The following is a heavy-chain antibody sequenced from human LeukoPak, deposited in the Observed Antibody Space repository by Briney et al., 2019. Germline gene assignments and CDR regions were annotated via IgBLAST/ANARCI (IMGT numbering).Heavy chain of an antibody. Sequence: GGSLRLSCAASGFTFSFYAMTWVRQAPGKGLEWVSAISGSGDGTYYAGSVKGRFTISRDNSKNTLYLQMNSLRAEDTAVYYCVGFNYGDYPGDYWGQGTLVTVSS. CDR2: ISGSGDGT. CDR3: VGFNYGDYPGDY. D-gene: IGHD4-17*01. J-gene: IGHJ4*02. CDR1: GFTFSFYA. V-gene: IGHV3-23*01.